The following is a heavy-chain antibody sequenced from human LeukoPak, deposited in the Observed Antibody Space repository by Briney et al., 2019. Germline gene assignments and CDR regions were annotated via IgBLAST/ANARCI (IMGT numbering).Heavy chain of an antibody. J-gene: IGHJ4*02. V-gene: IGHV3-23*01. CDR3: AKWGDYDVLTGYYVSDY. D-gene: IGHD3-9*01. CDR2: ITGSGGNT. Sequence: GASLRLSCAASGFTFSNYDMSWVRQAPGKGLEWVSAITGSGGNTYYADSVEGRFTISRDNSKNTVFLQMNSLRAEDTAVYYCAKWGDYDVLTGYYVSDYWGQGTLVTVSS. CDR1: GFTFSNYD.